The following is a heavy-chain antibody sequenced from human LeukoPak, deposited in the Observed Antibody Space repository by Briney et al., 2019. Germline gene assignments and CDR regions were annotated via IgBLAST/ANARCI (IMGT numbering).Heavy chain of an antibody. CDR1: GFTFSSYW. CDR3: ARTYSSSSYSPFDY. D-gene: IGHD6-13*01. J-gene: IGHJ4*02. Sequence: GGSLRLSCAASGFTFSSYWMSWVRQAPGKGLEWVAFIRYDGSNKYYADSVKGRFTISRDNSKNTLYLQMNSLRAEDTAVYYCARTYSSSSYSPFDYWGQGTLVTVSS. V-gene: IGHV3-33*08. CDR2: IRYDGSNK.